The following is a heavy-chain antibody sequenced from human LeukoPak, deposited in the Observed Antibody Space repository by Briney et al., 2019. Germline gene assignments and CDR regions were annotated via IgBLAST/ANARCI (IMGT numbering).Heavy chain of an antibody. D-gene: IGHD3-3*01. V-gene: IGHV1-8*03. CDR3: ARVLYDFWSGYYN. CDR1: GYTFTSYY. J-gene: IGHJ4*02. CDR2: MNPNSGNT. Sequence: ASVKVSCKASGYTFTSYYMHWVRQATGQGLEWMGWMNPNSGNTGYAQKFQGRVTITRNTSISTAYMELSSLRSEDTAVYYCARVLYDFWSGYYNWGQGTLVTVSS.